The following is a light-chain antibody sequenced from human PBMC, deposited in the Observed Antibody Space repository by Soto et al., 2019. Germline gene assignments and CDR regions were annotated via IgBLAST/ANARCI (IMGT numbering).Light chain of an antibody. CDR2: DAS. Sequence: AIPLTQSPSSLSASIGDRVTITCRASQGISSALAWYQHKPGKAPNLLIYDASALESGVPSRFSGSGSGTDFTLTISSLQPEDCATYYCQHFNGYPRTLGQGTRLEIK. CDR1: QGISSA. V-gene: IGKV1-13*02. CDR3: QHFNGYPRT. J-gene: IGKJ5*01.